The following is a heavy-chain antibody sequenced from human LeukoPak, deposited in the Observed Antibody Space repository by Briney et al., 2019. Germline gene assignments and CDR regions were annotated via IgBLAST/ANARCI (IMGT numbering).Heavy chain of an antibody. V-gene: IGHV3-9*01. CDR2: ISWNSGTR. Sequence: PGGSLRLSCAGFGFNFNNYAMHWVRQAPGEGLEWLSGISWNSGTRGYADSVKGRFTISRDNAKNSLYLQMNSLRAEDTAVYYCARDSPPDDWGQGTLVTVSS. J-gene: IGHJ4*02. CDR1: GFNFNNYA. CDR3: ARDSPPDD.